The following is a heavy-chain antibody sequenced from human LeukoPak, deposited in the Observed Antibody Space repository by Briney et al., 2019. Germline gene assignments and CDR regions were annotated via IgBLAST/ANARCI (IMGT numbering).Heavy chain of an antibody. J-gene: IGHJ4*02. Sequence: GGSLRLSCAASGFTFSDYYMTWIRQAPGKGLEWVSYISSGGSTKYYADSVKGRFTISRDNARNSLYLQMNSLRAEDTAVYYCAKPKQWELLSFDYWGQGTLVTVSS. CDR1: GFTFSDYY. CDR3: AKPKQWELLSFDY. D-gene: IGHD1-26*01. CDR2: ISSGGSTK. V-gene: IGHV3-11*04.